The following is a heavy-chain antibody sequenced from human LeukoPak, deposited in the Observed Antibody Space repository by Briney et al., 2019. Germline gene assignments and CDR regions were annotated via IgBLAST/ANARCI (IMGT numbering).Heavy chain of an antibody. CDR3: ARQNDFRLDY. J-gene: IGHJ4*02. Sequence: GEPLRISCKGSGYTFSSYWIGWVRQMPGKGLEWIGIIYPGVSDTTYSPSLQGQVTISIDTSIRTAYLQWSSLKASDTAIYYCARQNDFRLDYWGQGTLVTVSS. CDR2: IYPGVSDT. V-gene: IGHV5-51*01. D-gene: IGHD3-3*01. CDR1: GYTFSSYW.